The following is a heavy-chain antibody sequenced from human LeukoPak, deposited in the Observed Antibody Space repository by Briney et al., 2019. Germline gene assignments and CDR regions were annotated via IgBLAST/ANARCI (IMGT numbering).Heavy chain of an antibody. Sequence: GGSLRLSCAASGLTFSSYGMSWVRQAPGKGLEWVSAISGSGGSTYYADSVKGRFTISRDNSKNTLYLQMNSLRAEDTAVYYCARVWSTGYSYGTNWFDPWGQGTLVTVSS. CDR2: ISGSGGST. D-gene: IGHD5-18*01. CDR1: GLTFSSYG. J-gene: IGHJ5*02. CDR3: ARVWSTGYSYGTNWFDP. V-gene: IGHV3-23*01.